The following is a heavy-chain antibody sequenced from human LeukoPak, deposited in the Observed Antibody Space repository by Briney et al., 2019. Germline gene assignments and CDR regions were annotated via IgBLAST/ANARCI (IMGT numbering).Heavy chain of an antibody. CDR3: AKDRSDWNNAFDY. J-gene: IGHJ4*02. CDR1: GFTFSSRA. Sequence: PGGSLRLSCAASGFTFSSRAMSWVRQAPGKGLEWVSAIGGSGGTTYYADSVKGRFTISRDNSKNTLYLQMNSLRAEDTAVYYCAKDRSDWNNAFDYWGQGTVVTVSS. V-gene: IGHV3-23*01. D-gene: IGHD1/OR15-1a*01. CDR2: IGGSGGTT.